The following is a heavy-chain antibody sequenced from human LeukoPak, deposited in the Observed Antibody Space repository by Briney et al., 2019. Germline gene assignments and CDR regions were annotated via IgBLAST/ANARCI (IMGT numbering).Heavy chain of an antibody. V-gene: IGHV4-34*01. J-gene: IGHJ4*02. D-gene: IGHD1-7*01. CDR1: GGSFSGYY. CDR3: ARLSITGTLLDY. Sequence: SETLSLTCAVYGGSFSGYYWSWIRQPPGKGLEWIGEINHSGSTNYNPSLKSRVTISVDTSKNQFSLKLSSVTAADTAVYYCARLSITGTLLDYWGQGTQVTVSS. CDR2: INHSGST.